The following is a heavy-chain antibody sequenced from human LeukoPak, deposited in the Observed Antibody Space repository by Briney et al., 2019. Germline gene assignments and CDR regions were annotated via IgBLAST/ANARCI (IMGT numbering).Heavy chain of an antibody. D-gene: IGHD1-26*01. CDR1: GFTFSSYW. Sequence: GGSLRLSCAASGFTFSSYWMHWVRQAPGKGLVWVSRINSDGSSTSYADSVKGRFTISRDNAKNTLYLQMNSLRAEDTAVYYCARTEGARAFDYWGQGTLVTVSS. V-gene: IGHV3-74*01. J-gene: IGHJ4*02. CDR2: INSDGSST. CDR3: ARTEGARAFDY.